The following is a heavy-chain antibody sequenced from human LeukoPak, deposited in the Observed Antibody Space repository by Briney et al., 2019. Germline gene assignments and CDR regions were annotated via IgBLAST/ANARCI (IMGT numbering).Heavy chain of an antibody. V-gene: IGHV1-2*02. CDR1: GYTFTGYY. J-gene: IGHJ1*01. CDR3: ARERGAYDSSGYYEEDFQH. D-gene: IGHD3-22*01. CDR2: INLNSGGT. Sequence: VTETFMASGYTFTGYYMHGVRQPPGQGLERMGWINLNSGGTNYAQKFQGRVTITNDKSISTAYMELISLRSDDTAVYYCARERGAYDSSGYYEEDFQHWGQGTMVTVSS.